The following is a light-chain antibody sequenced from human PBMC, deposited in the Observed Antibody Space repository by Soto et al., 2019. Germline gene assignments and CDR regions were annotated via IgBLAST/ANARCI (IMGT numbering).Light chain of an antibody. V-gene: IGKV1-39*01. CDR2: AAS. Sequence: DIQMTQSPSSVSSSFGDRVTITCRASQTLNHYLTWFQQKPGKAPKVLMYAASTLQSGVPSRFSGSGSGAEFTLTISSLQHEDFATYYCQQSFSPILTFGGGTKVDI. CDR3: QQSFSPILT. J-gene: IGKJ4*01. CDR1: QTLNHY.